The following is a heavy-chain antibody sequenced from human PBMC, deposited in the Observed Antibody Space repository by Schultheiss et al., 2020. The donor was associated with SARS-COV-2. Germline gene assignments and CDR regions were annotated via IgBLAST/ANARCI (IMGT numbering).Heavy chain of an antibody. CDR1: GGSFSGYY. V-gene: IGHV4-34*01. J-gene: IGHJ4*02. CDR2: INDSGST. Sequence: SETLSLTCAVYGGSFSGYYWSWIRQPPGKGLEWIGEINDSGSTNYNPSLKSRVTISVDTSKNQFSLKLSSVTAADTAVYYCARASGSYVADYWGQGTLVTVSS. D-gene: IGHD1-26*01. CDR3: ARASGSYVADY.